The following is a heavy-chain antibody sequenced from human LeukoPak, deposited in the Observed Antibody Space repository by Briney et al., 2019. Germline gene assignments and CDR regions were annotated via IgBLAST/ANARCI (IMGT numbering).Heavy chain of an antibody. D-gene: IGHD6-13*01. CDR2: IIPIFGTA. CDR3: AGGSSWTYNWFDP. J-gene: IGHJ5*02. Sequence: ASVKVSCKASGGTFSSYAISWVRQAPGQGLEWMGGIIPIFGTANYAQKFQGRVTITTDESTSTAYMELSSLRSEDTAGYYCAGGSSWTYNWFDPWGQGTLVTVSS. CDR1: GGTFSSYA. V-gene: IGHV1-69*05.